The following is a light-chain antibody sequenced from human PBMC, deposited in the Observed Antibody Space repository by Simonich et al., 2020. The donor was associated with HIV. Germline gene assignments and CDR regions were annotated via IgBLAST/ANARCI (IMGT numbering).Light chain of an antibody. CDR2: DVA. CDR1: SSDVGGYNY. Sequence: QSALTQPASVSGSPGQSITISCTGTSSDVGGYNYVSWYQQHPGKAPKLMIYDVAKRPSGVPDRFSGSKSGNTASLTISGLQAEDEADYYCSSYTGSSTVVFGGGTKLTVL. V-gene: IGLV2-14*01. CDR3: SSYTGSSTVV. J-gene: IGLJ2*01.